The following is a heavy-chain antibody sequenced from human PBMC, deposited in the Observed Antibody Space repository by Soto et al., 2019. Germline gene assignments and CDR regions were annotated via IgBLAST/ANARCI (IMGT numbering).Heavy chain of an antibody. CDR1: GDSFSSSNW. D-gene: IGHD2-15*01. V-gene: IGHV4-4*02. Sequence: QVQLQESGPGLVEPSGTLSLTCGVSGDSFSSSNWWTWVRQPPGKGLEWIGDILHTGHTDYSPSLRSRLTISIDSSKKEFPLTLTSVTATDTAVYYCARSPRRVDGKWYLDYWGQGLLVTVSS. CDR2: ILHTGHT. J-gene: IGHJ4*02. CDR3: ARSPRRVDGKWYLDY.